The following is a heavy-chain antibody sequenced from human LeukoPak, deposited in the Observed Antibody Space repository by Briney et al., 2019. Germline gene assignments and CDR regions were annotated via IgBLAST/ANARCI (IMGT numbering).Heavy chain of an antibody. J-gene: IGHJ4*02. Sequence: PGRPLRLSCAASGFTFSSYAMHWVRQAPGKGLEWVAVISYDRSITYYADSVKGRFTLSCDNSKNTLYLQMNSLSPEDTAVYYCAKRIAAAGTWYFDYWGQGTLVTVSS. V-gene: IGHV3-30-3*02. D-gene: IGHD6-13*01. CDR1: GFTFSSYA. CDR2: ISYDRSIT. CDR3: AKRIAAAGTWYFDY.